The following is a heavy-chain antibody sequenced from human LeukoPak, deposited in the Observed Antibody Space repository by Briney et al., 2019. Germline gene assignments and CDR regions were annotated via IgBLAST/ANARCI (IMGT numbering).Heavy chain of an antibody. CDR1: GFTFSRHS. D-gene: IGHD2-21*02. J-gene: IGHJ3*02. CDR3: VRDQEAFCEGACFCAIDI. V-gene: IGHV3-48*04. CDR2: ISGSSGTI. Sequence: GGSLRLSCAVSGFTFSRHSMNWVRQTPGRGLEWVSYISGSSGTIHYADSVKGRFTSSRDNAKNSLFLQMNNLRADDTAIYYCVRDQEAFCEGACFCAIDIWGQGTLVTVSS.